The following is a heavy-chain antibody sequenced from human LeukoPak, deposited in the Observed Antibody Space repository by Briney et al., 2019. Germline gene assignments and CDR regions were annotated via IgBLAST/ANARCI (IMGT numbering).Heavy chain of an antibody. CDR1: GFTFDDYA. Sequence: PGGSLRLSCAASGFTFDDYAMSWVRQAPGKGLEWVSAISGSGGSTYYADSVKGRFTISRDNSKNTLYLQMNSLRAEDTAVYYCAKDVVDGSTRPIAFDIWGQGTMVTVSS. V-gene: IGHV3-23*01. D-gene: IGHD2-2*01. J-gene: IGHJ3*02. CDR2: ISGSGGST. CDR3: AKDVVDGSTRPIAFDI.